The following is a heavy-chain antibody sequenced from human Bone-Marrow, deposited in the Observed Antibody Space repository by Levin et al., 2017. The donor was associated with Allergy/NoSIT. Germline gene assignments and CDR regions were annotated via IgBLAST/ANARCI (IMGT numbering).Heavy chain of an antibody. Sequence: SQTLSLTCGVSDDSISSSNWWTWVRQPPGKWLEWIGEIYHSGSTNYNPSLKSRVTISVEKSKNQFSLKLSSVTAADTAVYYCARRNVLAPGEDWFDPWGQGTLVTVSS. CDR3: ARRNVLAPGEDWFDP. D-gene: IGHD7-27*01. CDR1: DDSISSSNW. CDR2: IYHSGST. V-gene: IGHV4-4*02. J-gene: IGHJ5*02.